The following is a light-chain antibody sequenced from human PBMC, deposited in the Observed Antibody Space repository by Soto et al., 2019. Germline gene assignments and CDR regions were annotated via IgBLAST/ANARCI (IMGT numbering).Light chain of an antibody. Sequence: DIVMTQSPDSLAVSLGERATINCKSSQSVLYSSNNKNYLAWYQQKAGQPPKLLIYWASTRDSGVPDRFSGSGSGTDFTLTISSLQAEDVAVYYCQQYYSTPITFGPGTKVDIK. V-gene: IGKV4-1*01. CDR2: WAS. CDR1: QSVLYSSNNKNY. J-gene: IGKJ3*01. CDR3: QQYYSTPIT.